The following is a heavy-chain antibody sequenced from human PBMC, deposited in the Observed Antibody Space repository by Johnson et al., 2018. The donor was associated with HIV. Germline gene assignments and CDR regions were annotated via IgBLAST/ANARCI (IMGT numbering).Heavy chain of an antibody. D-gene: IGHD6-6*01. V-gene: IGHV3-66*03. CDR2: IYTGGNT. CDR3: ARAEQLAGGAFDI. CDR1: GFTVSSNC. J-gene: IGHJ3*02. Sequence: VQLVESGGGLIQPGGSLRLSCAASGFTVSSNCMSWVRQAPGQGLEWVSVIYTGGNTYYADSLKGRFTISRDTSKNTLYLQMNSLRAEDTAVYYRARAEQLAGGAFDIWGQGTMVTVSS.